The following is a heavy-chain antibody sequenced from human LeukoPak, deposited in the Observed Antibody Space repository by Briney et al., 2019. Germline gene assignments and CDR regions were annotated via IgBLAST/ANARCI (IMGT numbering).Heavy chain of an antibody. CDR1: GGSFSGYY. CDR3: ARVGYYYGSGTDY. Sequence: SETLSLTCAVYGGSFSGYYWSWIRQPPGKGLEWLGEINHSGSTNYNPSLKSRVTISVDTSKNQFSLKLSSVTAADTAVYYCARVGYYYGSGTDYWGQGTLVTVSS. D-gene: IGHD3-10*01. J-gene: IGHJ4*02. V-gene: IGHV4-34*01. CDR2: INHSGST.